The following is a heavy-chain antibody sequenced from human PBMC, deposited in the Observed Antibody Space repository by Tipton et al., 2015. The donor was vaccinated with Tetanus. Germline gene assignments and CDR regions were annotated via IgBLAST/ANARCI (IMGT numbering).Heavy chain of an antibody. D-gene: IGHD3-22*01. CDR3: AREATFYYDGSGYRDY. CDR1: GFTFGSNP. V-gene: IGHV3-23*01. CDR2: ISGSGGST. Sequence: SLRLSCAASGFTFGSNPMTWVRQAPGKGLEWVSSISGSGGSTYYADSVKGRFTISRDNSKNTLYLQMNSLRDEDTAVYYCAREATFYYDGSGYRDYWGQGTPVTVSS. J-gene: IGHJ4*02.